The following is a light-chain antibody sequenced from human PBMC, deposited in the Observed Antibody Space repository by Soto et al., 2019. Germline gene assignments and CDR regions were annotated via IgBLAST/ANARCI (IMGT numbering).Light chain of an antibody. J-gene: IGKJ5*01. CDR3: RQYKTYT. CDR2: DAS. CDR1: QSISDW. Sequence: DIQMTQSPSTLSASVGDIVTITCRASQSISDWLAWYQQKPGKAPKLLISDASSLHGGVPSRFSGSGDGTEFTLSISSLQPDDSAIYFCRQYKTYTFGRGTRLEIK. V-gene: IGKV1-5*01.